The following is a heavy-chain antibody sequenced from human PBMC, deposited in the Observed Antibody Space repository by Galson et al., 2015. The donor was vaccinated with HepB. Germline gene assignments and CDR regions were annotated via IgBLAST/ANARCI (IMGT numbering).Heavy chain of an antibody. J-gene: IGHJ5*02. V-gene: IGHV1-3*01. D-gene: IGHD3-22*01. Sequence: SVKVSCKASGYTFTSYAMHWVRQAPGQRLEWMGWINAGNGNTKYSQKFQGRVTITRDTSASTAYMELSSLRSEDTAVYYCARGGITMIVVSGNWFDPWGQGTLVTVSS. CDR2: INAGNGNT. CDR3: ARGGITMIVVSGNWFDP. CDR1: GYTFTSYA.